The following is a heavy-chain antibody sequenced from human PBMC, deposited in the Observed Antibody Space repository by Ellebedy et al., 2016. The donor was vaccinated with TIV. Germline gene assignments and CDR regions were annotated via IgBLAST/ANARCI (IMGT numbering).Heavy chain of an antibody. V-gene: IGHV4-34*01. CDR3: ARVEVDDYGDYTPDY. J-gene: IGHJ4*02. D-gene: IGHD4-17*01. CDR1: GGSFSGYY. CDR2: INHSGST. Sequence: MPSETLSLTCAVYGGSFSGYYWSWIRQPPGKGLEWIGEINHSGSTNYNPSLKSRVTVSVNTSKNQFSLKLSSVTAADTAVYYCARVEVDDYGDYTPDYWGQGTLVTVSS.